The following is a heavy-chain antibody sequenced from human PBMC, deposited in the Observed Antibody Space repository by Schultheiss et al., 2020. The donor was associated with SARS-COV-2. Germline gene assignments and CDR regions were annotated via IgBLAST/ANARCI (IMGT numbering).Heavy chain of an antibody. Sequence: SGPTLVKPTETLTLTCTVSGFSLSNARMGVSWIRQPPGKALEWLAHIFSNDEKSYSTSLKSRLTISKDTSKNQVVLTMTNMDPVDTATYYCARTRAMVRGVGAFDIWGQGTMVTVSS. CDR2: IFSNDEK. J-gene: IGHJ3*02. CDR3: ARTRAMVRGVGAFDI. CDR1: GFSLSNARMG. V-gene: IGHV2-26*01. D-gene: IGHD3-10*01.